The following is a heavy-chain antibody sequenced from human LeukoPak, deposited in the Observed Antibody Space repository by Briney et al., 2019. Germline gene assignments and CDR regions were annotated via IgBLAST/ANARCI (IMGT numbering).Heavy chain of an antibody. Sequence: GGSLRLSCAASRFTLSNYAMSWVRQAPGKGLEWISAITGSGGSTNYADSVKDRFTISRDNSKNTLFLQMNSLRAEDTAVYYCAKLKGESNYIYYYMDVWGKGTTVTVSS. CDR2: ITGSGGST. CDR1: RFTLSNYA. CDR3: AKLKGESNYIYYYMDV. J-gene: IGHJ6*03. D-gene: IGHD4-11*01. V-gene: IGHV3-23*01.